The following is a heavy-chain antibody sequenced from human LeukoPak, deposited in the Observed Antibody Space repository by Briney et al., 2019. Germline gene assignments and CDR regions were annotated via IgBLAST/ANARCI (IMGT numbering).Heavy chain of an antibody. V-gene: IGHV1-18*01. CDR2: VSPSHTTR. D-gene: IGHD3-3*02. CDR1: GYTFRQYS. Sequence: VASVKVSCKASGYTFRQYSISWVRQAPGKGFEWMGWVSPSHTTRVYAQEFQGRVTMTADTNTNTVSMELRSLRFDDTAVYFCARDYILPLETDNGDGFAIWGQGTVVTASS. J-gene: IGHJ3*02. CDR3: ARDYILPLETDNGDGFAI.